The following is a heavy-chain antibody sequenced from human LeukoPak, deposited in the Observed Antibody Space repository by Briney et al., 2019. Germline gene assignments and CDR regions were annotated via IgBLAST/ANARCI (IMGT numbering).Heavy chain of an antibody. D-gene: IGHD5-12*01. CDR3: ARVDSIVAKISPFDY. Sequence: GRSLRLSCAASGFTFSSYAMHWVRQAPGKGLEWVAVISYDGSNKYYADSVKGRFTISRDNSKNTLYLQMNSPRAEDTAVYYCARVDSIVAKISPFDYWGQGTMVTVSS. CDR1: GFTFSSYA. V-gene: IGHV3-30*04. CDR2: ISYDGSNK. J-gene: IGHJ4*02.